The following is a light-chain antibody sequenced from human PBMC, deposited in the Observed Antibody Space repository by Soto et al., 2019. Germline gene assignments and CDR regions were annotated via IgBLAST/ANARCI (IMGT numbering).Light chain of an antibody. J-gene: IGLJ2*01. CDR2: SNN. Sequence: QPVLTQSPSASGTPGQRVTISCSGSSSNIGSNNVNWYQQLPGTAPKLLIYSNNQRPSGVPDRFSGSKSGTSASLAISGLQSEDEADYYCAAWDDSLNGVVFGGGTQLTVL. V-gene: IGLV1-44*01. CDR3: AAWDDSLNGVV. CDR1: SSNIGSNN.